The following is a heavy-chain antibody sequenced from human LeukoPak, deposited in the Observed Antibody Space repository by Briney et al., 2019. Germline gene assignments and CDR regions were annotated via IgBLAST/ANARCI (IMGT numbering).Heavy chain of an antibody. CDR2: IWYDGSNK. Sequence: GRSLRLSCAASGFTFSSYGMHWVRQAPGKGLEWVAVIWYDGSNKYYADSVKGRFTISRDNSKNTLYLQMNSLRAEDTAVYYCARGSSSWYFRGDDYWGQGTLVAVSS. CDR1: GFTFSSYG. V-gene: IGHV3-33*01. J-gene: IGHJ4*02. CDR3: ARGSSSWYFRGDDY. D-gene: IGHD6-13*01.